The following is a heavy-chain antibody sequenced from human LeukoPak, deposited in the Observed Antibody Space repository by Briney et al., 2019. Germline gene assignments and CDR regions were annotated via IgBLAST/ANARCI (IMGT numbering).Heavy chain of an antibody. D-gene: IGHD6-19*01. V-gene: IGHV4-39*07. Sequence: SETLSLTCTVSGASISSSDRYWGWIRQPPGKGLEWIGSIYYSGITYHNPSLKSRVTISIDTSKNQFSLKLNSLTAADTAVYYCARGVVAVAGRVFDYWGQGTLVTVSS. CDR1: GASISSSDRY. CDR3: ARGVVAVAGRVFDY. J-gene: IGHJ4*02. CDR2: IYYSGIT.